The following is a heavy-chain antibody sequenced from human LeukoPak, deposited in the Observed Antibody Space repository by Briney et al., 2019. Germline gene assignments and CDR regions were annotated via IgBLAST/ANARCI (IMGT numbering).Heavy chain of an antibody. Sequence: SETLSLTCAVYGGSFSAYYWSWIRQPPGKGLEWIGEINHSGSTNYNPSLKSRVTISVDTSKNQFSLKLGSVTAADTAVYYCAGQDLSSTGNSSFDDWGQGTLVTVSS. D-gene: IGHD4-23*01. CDR3: AGQDLSSTGNSSFDD. V-gene: IGHV4-34*01. CDR2: INHSGST. J-gene: IGHJ4*02. CDR1: GGSFSAYY.